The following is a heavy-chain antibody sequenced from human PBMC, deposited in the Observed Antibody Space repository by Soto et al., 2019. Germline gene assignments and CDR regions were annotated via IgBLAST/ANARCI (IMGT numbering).Heavy chain of an antibody. CDR2: IYYSGST. CDR1: GGSISSGGYY. V-gene: IGHV4-31*03. J-gene: IGHJ6*02. CDR3: ARDTTGVGGGMDV. D-gene: IGHD1-1*01. Sequence: SETLSLTCTVSGGSISSGGYYWSWIRQHPGKGLEWIGYIYYSGSTYYSPSLKSRVTISVDTSKNQFSLKLSSVTAADTAVYYCARDTTGVGGGMDVWGQGTTVTVSS.